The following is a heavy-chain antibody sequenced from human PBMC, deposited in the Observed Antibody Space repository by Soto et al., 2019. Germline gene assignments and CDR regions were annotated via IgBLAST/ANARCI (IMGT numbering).Heavy chain of an antibody. J-gene: IGHJ4*02. D-gene: IGHD3-10*01. CDR1: GGSISTYY. V-gene: IGHV4-59*01. Sequence: PSETLSLTCTVSGGSISTYYWSWIRQPPGKGLEWIGYVYYTGTTNYNPSLKSRVTISVDTSNNQISLKLSSVTPADTAVYYCARGTYLYYGSGSYLYYFDFWGQGTLVTGSS. CDR3: ARGTYLYYGSGSYLYYFDF. CDR2: VYYTGTT.